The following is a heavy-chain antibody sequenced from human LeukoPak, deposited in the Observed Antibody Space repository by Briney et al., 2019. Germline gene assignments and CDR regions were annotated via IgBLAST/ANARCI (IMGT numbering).Heavy chain of an antibody. CDR2: ISYDGSNK. CDR1: GFTFSSYA. CDR3: ARGSRAVAGTFDYFDY. D-gene: IGHD6-19*01. V-gene: IGHV3-30*04. J-gene: IGHJ4*02. Sequence: PGGSLRLSCAASGFTFSSYAMHWVRQAPGKGLEWVTVISYDGSNKYYADSVKGRFTISRDYSKNTLYLQMNSLRAEDTAVYYCARGSRAVAGTFDYFDYWGQGTLVTVSS.